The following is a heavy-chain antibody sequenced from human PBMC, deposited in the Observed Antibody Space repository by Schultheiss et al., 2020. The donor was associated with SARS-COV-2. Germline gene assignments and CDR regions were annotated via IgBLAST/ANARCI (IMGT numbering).Heavy chain of an antibody. Sequence: SETLSLTCTVSGGSISSYYWSWIRQPPGKGLEWIGYIYYSGSTNYNPSLKSRVTISVDTSKNQFSLKLSSVTAADTAVYYCARGLRGVVVVPAARIPLDYWGQGTLVTVSS. CDR3: ARGLRGVVVVPAARIPLDY. CDR1: GGSISSYY. D-gene: IGHD2-2*01. CDR2: IYYSGST. J-gene: IGHJ4*02. V-gene: IGHV4-59*01.